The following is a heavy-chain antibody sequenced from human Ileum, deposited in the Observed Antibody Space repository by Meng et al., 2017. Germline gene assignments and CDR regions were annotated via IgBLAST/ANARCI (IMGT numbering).Heavy chain of an antibody. CDR1: GGSISSTSYY. J-gene: IGHJ4*02. V-gene: IGHV4-39*07. Sequence: SETLSLTCTVSGGSISSTSYYWGWIRQPPGKGLEWIGSIFYNGNIFYNPSLKGRVTISGDTSKNQLSLRLSSVTAADTAVYYCVRELDAGTGVPADYWGQGTLVTVSS. D-gene: IGHD1-1*01. CDR3: VRELDAGTGVPADY. CDR2: IFYNGNI.